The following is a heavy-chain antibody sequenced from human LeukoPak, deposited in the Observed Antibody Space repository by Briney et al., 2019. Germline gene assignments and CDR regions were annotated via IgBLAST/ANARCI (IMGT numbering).Heavy chain of an antibody. D-gene: IGHD1-1*01. CDR3: VRCTFVLHKRCSAFDV. Sequence: PGGSLRLSCSASGFIFNTFGMNWVRQAPGKGLEWVSSITSTTTYTYYADSVKGRFTISRDNAKNSLFLQMNSLRAEDTAVYYCVRCTFVLHKRCSAFDVWGQGTMATVSA. CDR2: ITSTTTYT. V-gene: IGHV3-21*01. J-gene: IGHJ3*01. CDR1: GFIFNTFG.